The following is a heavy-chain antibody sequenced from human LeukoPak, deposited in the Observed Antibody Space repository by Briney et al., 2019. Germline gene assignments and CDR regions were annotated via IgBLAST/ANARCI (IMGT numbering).Heavy chain of an antibody. V-gene: IGHV3-30*02. CDR1: GLSFSSYG. CDR3: AKKAPPFDP. CDR2: IRYDGSNK. Sequence: GGSLRLSCAASGLSFSSYGMHWVRQAPGKGLEWVAFIRYDGSNKYYEDSAKRRFTISRDNSKNTLYLQMNSLRAEDTAVYYCAKKAPPFDPWGQGTLVTVSS. J-gene: IGHJ5*02.